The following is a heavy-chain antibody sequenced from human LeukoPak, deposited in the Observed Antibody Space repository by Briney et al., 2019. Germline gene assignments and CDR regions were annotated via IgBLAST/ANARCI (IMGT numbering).Heavy chain of an antibody. Sequence: GGSLRLSCAASGFTFSSYSMNWARQAPGKGLEWVSYISTGSSTIYYADSVKGRFTISRDNAKNSLYLQMNSLRDEDTAVYYCARLPLSYCGGDCYFGWGQGTLVTVSS. CDR3: ARLPLSYCGGDCYFG. V-gene: IGHV3-48*02. J-gene: IGHJ4*02. CDR1: GFTFSSYS. CDR2: ISTGSSTI. D-gene: IGHD2-21*01.